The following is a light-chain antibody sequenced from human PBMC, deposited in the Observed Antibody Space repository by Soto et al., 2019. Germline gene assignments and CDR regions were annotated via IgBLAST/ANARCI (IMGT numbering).Light chain of an antibody. CDR1: HSVGSN. J-gene: IGKJ5*01. CDR3: QHYNTCPIT. CDR2: GAS. Sequence: EIMMTQSPATLSVSPGERATLSCRASHSVGSNLAWYQLKRGQAPRLLLYGASSRATGIPARFSGDKSGTKFTVTKGSLQYEYFAIYHCQHYNTCPITFGQRTR. V-gene: IGKV3-15*01.